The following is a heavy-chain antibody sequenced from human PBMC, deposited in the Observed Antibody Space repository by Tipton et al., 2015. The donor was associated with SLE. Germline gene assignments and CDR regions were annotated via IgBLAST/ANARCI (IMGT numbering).Heavy chain of an antibody. J-gene: IGHJ4*02. V-gene: IGHV4-34*01. CDR3: VGSTAGGFFDY. CDR1: FGSFSGYY. D-gene: IGHD2-2*01. Sequence: LSLTFSFSFGSFSGYYWSWIRQPPGTGLEWIGENNHSGSTNYNPSLKSRVTISVDTSKTQFSLKLSSVTAADASVYYCVGSTAGGFFDYWGQGTLVTVSS. CDR2: NNHSGST.